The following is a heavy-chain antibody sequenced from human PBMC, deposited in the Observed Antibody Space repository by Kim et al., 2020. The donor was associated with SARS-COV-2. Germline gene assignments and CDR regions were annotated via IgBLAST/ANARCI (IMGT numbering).Heavy chain of an antibody. CDR3: ASSYYYDSSGSMVDY. CDR2: INHSGST. V-gene: IGHV4-34*01. J-gene: IGHJ4*02. D-gene: IGHD3-22*01. CDR1: GGSFSGYY. Sequence: SETLSLTCAVYGGSFSGYYWSWIRQPPGKGLEWIGEINHSGSTNYNPSLKSRVTISVDTSKNQFSLKLSSVTAADTAVYYCASSYYYDSSGSMVDYWGQGTLVTVSS.